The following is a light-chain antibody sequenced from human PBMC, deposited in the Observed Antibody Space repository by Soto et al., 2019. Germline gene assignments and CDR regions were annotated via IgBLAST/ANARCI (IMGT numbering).Light chain of an antibody. CDR3: QLSYNAWT. CDR1: QRIGTF. CDR2: SAS. V-gene: IGKV1-39*01. Sequence: DIQLTQSPSSLSASVGDSVTITCRTSQRIGTFLNWYQQRQGRAPNLLIYSASTLQSGVPSRFNAGGSGTDFTHTITSLQPEDSATYYCQLSYNAWTFGQGTKVDIK. J-gene: IGKJ1*01.